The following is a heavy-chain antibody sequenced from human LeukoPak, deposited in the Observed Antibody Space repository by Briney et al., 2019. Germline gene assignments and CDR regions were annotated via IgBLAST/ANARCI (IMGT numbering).Heavy chain of an antibody. CDR2: IWYDGSNK. Sequence: GRSLRLSCAASGFTFSSYGMHWVRQAPGKGLEWVAVIWYDGSNKYYADSVKGRFTISRDNSKNTLDLQMNSLRAEDTAVYYCAREVRGYSGYDTDFDYWGQGTLVTVSS. CDR1: GFTFSSYG. CDR3: AREVRGYSGYDTDFDY. J-gene: IGHJ4*02. D-gene: IGHD5-12*01. V-gene: IGHV3-33*01.